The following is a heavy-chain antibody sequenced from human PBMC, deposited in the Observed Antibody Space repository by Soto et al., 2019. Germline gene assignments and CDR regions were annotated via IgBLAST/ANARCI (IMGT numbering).Heavy chain of an antibody. CDR3: ARGRAYYDFWSGYYRDYYGMDV. Sequence: ASVKVSCKASGYTFTSYDIDWVRQATGQGLEWMGWMNPNSGNTGYAQKFQGRVTMTRNTSISTDYMELSSLRSEDTAVYYCARGRAYYDFWSGYYRDYYGMDVWGQGTTVTV. J-gene: IGHJ6*02. V-gene: IGHV1-8*01. CDR1: GYTFTSYD. CDR2: MNPNSGNT. D-gene: IGHD3-3*01.